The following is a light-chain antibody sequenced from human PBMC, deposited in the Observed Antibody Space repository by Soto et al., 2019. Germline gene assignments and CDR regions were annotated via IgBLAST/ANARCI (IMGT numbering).Light chain of an antibody. CDR3: QQRNT. Sequence: EIVLTQSPGTLSLSPWERATLSCRASQSVNSDYLAWFQQKPGQAPRLLIYGASTRTTGIPDRFSGSGSGTDFTLTIRRLEPQDFAVYYCQQRNTFGGGTKVDIK. J-gene: IGKJ4*01. CDR2: GAS. CDR1: QSVNSDY. V-gene: IGKV3-20*01.